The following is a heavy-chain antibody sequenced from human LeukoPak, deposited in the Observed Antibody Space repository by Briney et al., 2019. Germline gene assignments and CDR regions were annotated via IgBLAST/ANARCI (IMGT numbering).Heavy chain of an antibody. D-gene: IGHD6-19*01. CDR3: AKALGIAVAGRGDY. Sequence: GGSLRLSCAASGFTFSSCAMSWVRQAPGKGLEWVSAISGGGGSTYYADSVKGRFTISRDNSKNTLYLQMNSLRAEYTAVYYCAKALGIAVAGRGDYWGQGTLVTVSS. J-gene: IGHJ4*02. CDR1: GFTFSSCA. V-gene: IGHV3-23*01. CDR2: ISGGGGST.